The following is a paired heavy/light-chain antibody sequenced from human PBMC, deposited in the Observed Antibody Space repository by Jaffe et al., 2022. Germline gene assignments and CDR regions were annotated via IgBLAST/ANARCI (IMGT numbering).Heavy chain of an antibody. J-gene: IGHJ4*02. CDR1: GFTFSTYW. V-gene: IGHV3-7*01. D-gene: IGHD2-2*01. CDR3: ARDIPSAHKNFDY. CDR2: IKPDGGDK. Sequence: EVQLVQSGGALAQPGGSLRLSCVASGFTFSTYWMTWVRQAPGKGLEWVANIKPDGGDKYYVDSVKGRFTISRDNAKNSLYLQMNSLRAEDTAVYYCARDIPSAHKNFDYWGQGTLVTVSS.
Light chain of an antibody. Sequence: EIVLTQSPATLSLSPGERATLSCRASQSVSTYLAWYQQKPGQAPRLLIYDASNRATGVPARFSGSGSGTDFTLTISSLEPEDFAVYYCQQRDNWLTFGGGTKVEI. J-gene: IGKJ4*01. V-gene: IGKV3-11*01. CDR3: QQRDNWLT. CDR1: QSVSTY. CDR2: DAS.